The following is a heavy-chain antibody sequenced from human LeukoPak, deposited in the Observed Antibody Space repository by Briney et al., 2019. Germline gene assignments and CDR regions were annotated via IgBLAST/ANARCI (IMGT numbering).Heavy chain of an antibody. V-gene: IGHV4-61*02. CDR1: GGSISSGSYY. CDR2: IYTSGST. Sequence: TLSLTCTVSGGSISSGSYYWSWIRQPAGKGLEWIVRIYTSGSTNYNPSLKSRVTISVDMSKNQFSLKLSSVTAADTAVYYCARATIGIVGFFDYWGQGTLVTVSS. D-gene: IGHD3-22*01. CDR3: ARATIGIVGFFDY. J-gene: IGHJ4*02.